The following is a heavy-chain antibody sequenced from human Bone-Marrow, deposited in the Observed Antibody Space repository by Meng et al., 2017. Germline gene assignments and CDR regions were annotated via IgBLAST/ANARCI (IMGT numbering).Heavy chain of an antibody. V-gene: IGHV3-15*01. D-gene: IGHD1-26*01. CDR2: IKSNTDGGTA. J-gene: IGHJ4*02. Sequence: EVQLVEAGGDLVKPGGSLRLSCAASGFYFNNAWMSWVRQAPGKGLEWVGRIKSNTDGGTAEYAAPVTGRFTISRDDSKSTLYLQMSGLRIDDTGVYYCTWDDKAVSDYWGQGTLVTVSS. CDR3: TWDDKAVSDY. CDR1: GFYFNNAW.